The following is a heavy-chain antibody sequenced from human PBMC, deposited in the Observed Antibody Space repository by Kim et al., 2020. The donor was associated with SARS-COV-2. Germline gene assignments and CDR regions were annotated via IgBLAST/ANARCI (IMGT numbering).Heavy chain of an antibody. CDR1: GFTFSSYA. CDR2: ISGSGGST. CDR3: AKDLNQGFWSGYYLIL. D-gene: IGHD3-3*01. Sequence: GGSLRLSCAXSGFTFSSYAMSWVRQAPGKGLEWVSAISGSGGSTYYADSVKGRFTISRDNSKNTLYLQMNSLRAEDTAVYYCAKDLNQGFWSGYYLILWGQGTLVTVSS. J-gene: IGHJ4*02. V-gene: IGHV3-23*01.